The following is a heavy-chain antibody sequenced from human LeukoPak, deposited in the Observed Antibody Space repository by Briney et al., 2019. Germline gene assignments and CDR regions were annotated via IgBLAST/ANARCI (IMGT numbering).Heavy chain of an antibody. J-gene: IGHJ4*02. Sequence: PSETLSLTRTVSGGSISSSSYYWGWIRQPPGKGLEWIGSIYYSGSTYYNPSLKSRVTISVDTSKNQFSLKLSSVTAADTAVYYCARRGYCSSTSCYDYWGQETLVTVSS. V-gene: IGHV4-39*01. D-gene: IGHD2-2*01. CDR2: IYYSGST. CDR3: ARRGYCSSTSCYDY. CDR1: GGSISSSSYY.